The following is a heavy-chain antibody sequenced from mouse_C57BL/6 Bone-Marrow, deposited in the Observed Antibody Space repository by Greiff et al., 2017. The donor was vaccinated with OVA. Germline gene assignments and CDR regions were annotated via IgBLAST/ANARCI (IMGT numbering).Heavy chain of an antibody. CDR3: ARITTVVARYFDV. CDR1: GYTFTSYW. CDR2: INPSSDYT. Sequence: QVQLQQSGAELAKPGASVKLSCKASGYTFTSYWMHWVKQRPGQGLEWIGYINPSSDYTKYNQKFKDKATLTADKSSSTAYMQLSSLTYEDSAVYYCARITTVVARYFDVWGTGTTVTVSS. J-gene: IGHJ1*03. D-gene: IGHD1-1*01. V-gene: IGHV1-7*01.